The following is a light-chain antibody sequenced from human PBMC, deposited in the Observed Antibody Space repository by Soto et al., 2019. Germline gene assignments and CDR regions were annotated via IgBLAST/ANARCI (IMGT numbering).Light chain of an antibody. V-gene: IGKV1-5*01. Sequence: DIQMTQSPSTLSASVGDRVTITCRASQSIRSWLAWYQQKPGKAPKLLIYDASTLQSGVPSRYSGSGSGTEFTLTISNLQPDDFATYYCQQYESYSPWTFGQGTKVDIK. CDR2: DAS. J-gene: IGKJ1*01. CDR3: QQYESYSPWT. CDR1: QSIRSW.